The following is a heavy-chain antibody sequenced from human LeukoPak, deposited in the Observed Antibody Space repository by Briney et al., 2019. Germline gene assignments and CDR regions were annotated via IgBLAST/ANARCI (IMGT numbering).Heavy chain of an antibody. CDR1: GGSVSSSGYY. Sequence: SETLSLTCTVSGGSVSSSGYYWGWIRQPPGKGLEWIGNIYYNGTTYYNPSLKSRVTISLDTSKNQFSLKLSSVTAADTAVYYCARNSGSSYIWGRGTLVTVSS. D-gene: IGHD3-10*01. CDR2: IYYNGTT. CDR3: ARNSGSSYI. J-gene: IGHJ4*02. V-gene: IGHV4-39*01.